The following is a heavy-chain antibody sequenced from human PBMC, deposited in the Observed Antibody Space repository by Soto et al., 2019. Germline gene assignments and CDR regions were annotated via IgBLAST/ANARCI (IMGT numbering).Heavy chain of an antibody. CDR1: GFTFSDYY. CDR2: ISSSGSTI. D-gene: IGHD6-13*01. V-gene: IGHV3-11*01. J-gene: IGHJ4*02. CDR3: ASAGYSSSWYFFGGYY. Sequence: GGSLRLSCAASGFTFSDYYMSWIRQAPGKGLEWVSYISSSGSTIYYADSVKGRFTISRDNAKNSLYLQMNSLSAEDTAVYYCASAGYSSSWYFFGGYYWGQGTLVTVSS.